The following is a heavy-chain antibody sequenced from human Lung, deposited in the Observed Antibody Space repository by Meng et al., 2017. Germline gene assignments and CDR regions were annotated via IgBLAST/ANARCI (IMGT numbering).Heavy chain of an antibody. V-gene: IGHV4-34*01. J-gene: IGHJ4*02. CDR1: GGSFSDYY. Sequence: QEPLQQWGGGLLKPSETLSLTCVVSGGSFSDYYWSWIRQPPGKGLEWIGEINHSGRTNYNPSLESRATISVDTSQNNLSLKLSSVTAADSAVYYCARGPTTMAHDFDYWGQGTLVTVSS. D-gene: IGHD4-11*01. CDR3: ARGPTTMAHDFDY. CDR2: INHSGRT.